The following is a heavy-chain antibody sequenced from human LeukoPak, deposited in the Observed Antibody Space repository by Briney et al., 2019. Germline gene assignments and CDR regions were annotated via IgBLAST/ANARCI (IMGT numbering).Heavy chain of an antibody. Sequence: PSETLSLTCTVSGASNSSGTYYWSWIRQPAGKGLEWIGRIYASGSTNYNPSLKSRVTISVDTSKNQFSLKLSSVTAADTAVYYCARDRLQLQSWGQGTLVTVSS. CDR3: ARDRLQLQS. J-gene: IGHJ5*02. CDR2: IYASGST. V-gene: IGHV4-61*02. CDR1: GASNSSGTYY. D-gene: IGHD1-1*01.